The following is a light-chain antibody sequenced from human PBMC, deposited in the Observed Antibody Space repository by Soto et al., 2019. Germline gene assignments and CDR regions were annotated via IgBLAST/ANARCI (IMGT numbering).Light chain of an antibody. V-gene: IGKV3-15*01. CDR1: QSVSSN. CDR3: QQYNKFPSLT. Sequence: EIVMTQSPATLSVSPGERATLSCRASQSVSSNLAWYQHKPGQAPRLLIYGASTRATGIPARFSGSGSGTEYTHTINSLQSEDFAVYYCQQYNKFPSLTFGGGTKVEIK. J-gene: IGKJ4*01. CDR2: GAS.